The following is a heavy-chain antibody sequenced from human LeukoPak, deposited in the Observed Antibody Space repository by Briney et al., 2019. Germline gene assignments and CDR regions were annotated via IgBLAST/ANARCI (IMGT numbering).Heavy chain of an antibody. CDR3: ARDPLDISRWTNAFDI. J-gene: IGHJ3*02. D-gene: IGHD5-12*01. Sequence: GGSLRLSCVISGYAFTHYGFHWVRQAPGKALEWVAFISYDGNNKYEDSVKGRFTISRDNSKSTLHLQMNGLRAEDTAVYYCARDPLDISRWTNAFDIWGQGTTVIVS. CDR1: GYAFTHYG. CDR2: ISYDGNNK. V-gene: IGHV3-30*03.